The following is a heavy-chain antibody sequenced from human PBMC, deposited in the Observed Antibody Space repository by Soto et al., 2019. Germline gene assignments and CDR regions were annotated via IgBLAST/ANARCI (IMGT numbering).Heavy chain of an antibody. CDR2: IYHSGST. Sequence: PGGSLTLTCAASGFSFSSNAMSWGRRAPPGKGLGWIVEIYHSGSTNYNPSLKGRVTISGDKSKNQLYLKLSSVTAADTAVYYCVRLRGAYGMDVWGQGTTVTVSS. CDR3: VRLRGAYGMDV. CDR1: GFSFSSNAM. V-gene: IGHV4-4*02. D-gene: IGHD3-16*01. J-gene: IGHJ6*02.